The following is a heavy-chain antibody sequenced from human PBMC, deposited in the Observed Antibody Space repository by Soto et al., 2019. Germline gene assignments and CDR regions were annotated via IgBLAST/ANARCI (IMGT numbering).Heavy chain of an antibody. CDR1: GGSXSXGXXX. D-gene: IGHD2-21*02. CDR3: ARVCGGDCHYGMDV. Sequence: QVQLQESGPGLVKPSQTLSLTCTVSGGSXSXGXXXXXXXXXXXXXXLGWIGYIYYSGSTYYNPSLKSRVTISVDTSKNQFSLKLSSXTAADTAVYYCARVCGGDCHYGMDVWGQGTTVTVSS. J-gene: IGHJ6*02. V-gene: IGHV4-31*03. CDR2: IYYSGST.